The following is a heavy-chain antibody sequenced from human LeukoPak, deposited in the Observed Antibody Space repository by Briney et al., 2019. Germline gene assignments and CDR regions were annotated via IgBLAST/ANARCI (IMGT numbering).Heavy chain of an antibody. CDR2: ISSSSSYI. CDR3: ARDSCSSTSCKYYFDY. Sequence: GGSLRLSCAASGFTFSSYSMNWVRQAPGKGLEWVSSISSSSSYIYYADSVKGRFTISRDNAKNSLYLQMNSLRAEDTAVYYCARDSCSSTSCKYYFDYWGQGTLVTVSS. D-gene: IGHD2-2*01. CDR1: GFTFSSYS. J-gene: IGHJ4*02. V-gene: IGHV3-21*01.